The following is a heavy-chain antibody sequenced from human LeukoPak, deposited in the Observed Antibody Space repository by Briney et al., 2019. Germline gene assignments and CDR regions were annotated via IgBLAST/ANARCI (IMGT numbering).Heavy chain of an antibody. D-gene: IGHD2-15*01. CDR2: IYYSGST. CDR3: ARHRGIVVVAATFDY. Sequence: SETLSLACTVSGGSISSSSYYWGWIRQPPGKGLEWIGSIYYSGSTYYNPSLKSRVTISVDTSKNQFSLKLSSVTAADTAVYYCARHRGIVVVAATFDYWGQGTLVTVSS. V-gene: IGHV4-39*01. CDR1: GGSISSSSYY. J-gene: IGHJ4*02.